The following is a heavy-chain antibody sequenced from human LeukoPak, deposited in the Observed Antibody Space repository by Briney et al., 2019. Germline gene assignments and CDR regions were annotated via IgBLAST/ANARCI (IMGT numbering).Heavy chain of an antibody. CDR2: IYHSGST. Sequence: SETLSLTCTVSGYSISSGYYWGWIRQPPGKGLEWIASIYHSGSTYYNPSLKSRVTISVDTSKNQFSLKLRSVTAADTAVYYCARVTGYMIEDYFDYWGQGTLVTVSS. D-gene: IGHD3-22*01. J-gene: IGHJ4*02. V-gene: IGHV4-38-2*02. CDR1: GYSISSGYY. CDR3: ARVTGYMIEDYFDY.